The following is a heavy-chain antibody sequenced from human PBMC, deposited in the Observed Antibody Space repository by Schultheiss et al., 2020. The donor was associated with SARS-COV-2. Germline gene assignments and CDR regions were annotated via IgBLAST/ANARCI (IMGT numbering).Heavy chain of an antibody. CDR3: ARDRDGYNSNSFDY. V-gene: IGHV4-61*02. Sequence: SQTLSLTCTVSGGSVSSGSYYWSWIRQPPGKGLEWIGRIYTSGSTNYNPSLKSRVTISVDTSKNQFSLKLSSVTAADTAVYYCARDRDGYNSNSFDYLGQGTLVTVAS. D-gene: IGHD5-24*01. CDR1: GGSVSSGSYY. J-gene: IGHJ4*02. CDR2: IYTSGST.